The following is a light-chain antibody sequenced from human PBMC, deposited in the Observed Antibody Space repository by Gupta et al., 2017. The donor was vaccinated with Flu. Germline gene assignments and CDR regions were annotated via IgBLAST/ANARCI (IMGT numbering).Light chain of an antibody. CDR2: YAT. CDR3: QQRSNWPGWT. J-gene: IGKJ1*01. V-gene: IGKV3-11*01. CDR1: QSVSSY. Sequence: EIVLTQSPTPLSLSPGERATLSCRASQSVSSYLAWYQQQPGQASRRLIHYATNRATSIPPGCSGSGSWTNFTSTISSLEAEDYAVDYCQQRSNWPGWTFGQGTKVEIK.